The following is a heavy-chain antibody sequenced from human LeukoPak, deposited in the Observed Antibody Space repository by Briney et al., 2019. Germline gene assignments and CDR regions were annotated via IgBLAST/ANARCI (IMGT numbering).Heavy chain of an antibody. CDR3: ARGRKLLWYYYMDV. CDR2: INTNTGNP. CDR1: GYTFTSYA. J-gene: IGHJ6*03. Sequence: GASVKVSCKASGYTFTSYAMNRVRQAPGQGLEWMGWINTNTGNPTYAQGFTGRFVFSLDTSVSTAYLQISSLKAEDTAVYYCARGRKLLWYYYMDVWGKGTTVTVSS. V-gene: IGHV7-4-1*02. D-gene: IGHD3-10*01.